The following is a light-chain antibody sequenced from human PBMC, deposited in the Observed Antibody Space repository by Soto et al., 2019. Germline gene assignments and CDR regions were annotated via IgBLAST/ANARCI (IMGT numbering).Light chain of an antibody. CDR1: SSDVGGYNY. V-gene: IGLV2-14*01. CDR2: DVS. J-gene: IGLJ2*01. CDR3: SSYTSSSTTV. Sequence: ALTQPASVSGSPGQSITISCTGTSSDVGGYNYVSWYQQHPGKAPKLMIYDVSNRPSGVSNRFSGSKSGNTASLTISGLQAEDEADYYCSSYTSSSTTVFGGGTKLTVL.